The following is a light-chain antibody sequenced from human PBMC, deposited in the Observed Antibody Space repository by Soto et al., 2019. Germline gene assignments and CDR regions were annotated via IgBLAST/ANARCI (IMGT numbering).Light chain of an antibody. CDR1: EGIRND. V-gene: IGKV1-6*01. CDR2: ATS. J-gene: IGKJ1*01. Sequence: AIQMTQSPSSLSASVGDRVKITCRASEGIRNDLGWYQQKPGKAPKLLIYATSSLQTGVPSRFSGSGSGTDFTLTISSLQPEDFATYYCLQDYNYPWTFGQGTKVEIK. CDR3: LQDYNYPWT.